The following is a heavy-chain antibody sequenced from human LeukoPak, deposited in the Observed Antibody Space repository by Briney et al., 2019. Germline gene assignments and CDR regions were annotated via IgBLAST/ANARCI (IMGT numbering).Heavy chain of an antibody. D-gene: IGHD6-19*01. Sequence: ASVKVSCKASGYTFTSYDINWVRQATGQGLEWMGWMNPNSGNTGYAQKFQGRVTMTRNTSISTAYMELSSLRSEDTAVYYCAPALLYSSGWYYGYWGQGTLVTVSS. V-gene: IGHV1-8*01. J-gene: IGHJ4*02. CDR1: GYTFTSYD. CDR2: MNPNSGNT. CDR3: APALLYSSGWYYGY.